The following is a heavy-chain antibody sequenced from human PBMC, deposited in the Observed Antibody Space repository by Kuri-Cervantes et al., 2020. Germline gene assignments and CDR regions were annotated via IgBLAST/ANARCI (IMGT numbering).Heavy chain of an antibody. Sequence: GESLKISCAASGFTFRDYYMSWVRQVPGKGLQWVSYISSSGTTIYYEDSVEGRFTISRDNAKNSLYLQMNSLRAEDTAVYYCATQDDSSGWYTKNWGQGTLVTVSS. J-gene: IGHJ4*02. D-gene: IGHD6-19*01. CDR1: GFTFRDYY. CDR2: ISSSGTTI. V-gene: IGHV3-11*04. CDR3: ATQDDSSGWYTKN.